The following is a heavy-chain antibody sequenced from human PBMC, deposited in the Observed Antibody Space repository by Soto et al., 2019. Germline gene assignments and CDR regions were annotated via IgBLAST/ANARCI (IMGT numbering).Heavy chain of an antibody. J-gene: IGHJ3*02. CDR1: GDSVSSNSAA. D-gene: IGHD3-22*01. V-gene: IGHV6-1*01. CDR2: TYYRSKWYN. Sequence: QTLSLTCAISGDSVSSNSAAWNWIRQSPSRGLEWLGRTYYRSKWYNDYAVSVKSRITINPDTSKNQFSLQLNSVTPEDTAVYYCAREFMIVVVITNQGDAFDIWGQGTMVTVSS. CDR3: AREFMIVVVITNQGDAFDI.